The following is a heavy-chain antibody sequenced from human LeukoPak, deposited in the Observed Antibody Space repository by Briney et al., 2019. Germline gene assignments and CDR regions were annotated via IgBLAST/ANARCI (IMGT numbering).Heavy chain of an antibody. J-gene: IGHJ4*02. CDR1: GGSISSGGYY. D-gene: IGHD3-10*01. CDR3: ARVGGQNYYDFDY. V-gene: IGHV4-31*03. CDR2: IYYSGST. Sequence: SETLSLTCTVSGGSISSGGYYWSWIRQHPGKGLEFIGYIYYSGSTYYNPSLKSRVTISVDTSNNQFPLKLSSVTAADTAVYYCARVGGQNYYDFDYWGQGTLVTVSS.